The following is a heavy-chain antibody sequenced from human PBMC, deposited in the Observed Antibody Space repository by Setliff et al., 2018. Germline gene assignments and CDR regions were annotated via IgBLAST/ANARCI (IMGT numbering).Heavy chain of an antibody. V-gene: IGHV1-18*01. J-gene: IGHJ5*02. CDR2: ISTNNGKT. CDR1: GYTLNNYA. Sequence: ASVKVSCKASGYTLNNYAMNWVRQAPGQGFEWMGWISTNNGKTEYSQKVQGRVTMTTDRSTSTIYMELRSLRSDDTAVYYCARGAGWWDLWGQGTLVTVSS. CDR3: ARGAGWWDL.